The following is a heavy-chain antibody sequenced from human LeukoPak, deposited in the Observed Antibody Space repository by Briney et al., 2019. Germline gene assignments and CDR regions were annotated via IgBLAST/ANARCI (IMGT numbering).Heavy chain of an antibody. CDR2: IYYSGST. CDR1: GGSISSYY. CDR3: ARDRRITMIVGIYYYYGMDV. Sequence: PSETLSLTCTVSGGSISSYYWSWIRQPPGKGLEWIGYIYYSGSTNYNSSLKSRVTISVDTSKNQFSLKLSSVTAADTAVYYCARDRRITMIVGIYYYYGMDVWGQGTTVTVSS. D-gene: IGHD3-22*01. V-gene: IGHV4-59*01. J-gene: IGHJ6*02.